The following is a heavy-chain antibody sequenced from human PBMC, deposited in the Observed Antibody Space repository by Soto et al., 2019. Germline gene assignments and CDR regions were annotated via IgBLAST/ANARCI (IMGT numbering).Heavy chain of an antibody. Sequence: QVQLVQSGAEVKKPGSSVKVSCKASGGTFSSYAISWVRQAPGQGLAWMGGIIPIFGTANYAQKFQGRVTITADESTSTADMELSSLRSEDTAVYYCARDALGYCSGSSCPTHYGMDVWGQGTTVTVSS. J-gene: IGHJ6*02. CDR2: IIPIFGTA. D-gene: IGHD2-15*01. CDR1: GGTFSSYA. CDR3: ARDALGYCSGSSCPTHYGMDV. V-gene: IGHV1-69*01.